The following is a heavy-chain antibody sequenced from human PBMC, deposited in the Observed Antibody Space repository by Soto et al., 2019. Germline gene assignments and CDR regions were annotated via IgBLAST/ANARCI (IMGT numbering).Heavy chain of an antibody. CDR1: GFTFKNSG. D-gene: IGHD2-15*01. CDR2: ISSTSNAI. V-gene: IGHV3-48*02. CDR3: ARDEMSGGNIVF. J-gene: IGHJ4*02. Sequence: GVSRRLSCAASGFTFKNSGMNWVRQAPGKGLEWVAYISSTSNAIHYTDSVRGRFTISRDNAKNSLYLRMNSLRDEDTAVYYCARDEMSGGNIVFWGQGSQGTVSS.